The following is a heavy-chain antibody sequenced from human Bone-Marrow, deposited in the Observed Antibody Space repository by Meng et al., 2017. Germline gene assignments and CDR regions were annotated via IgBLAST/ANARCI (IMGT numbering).Heavy chain of an antibody. CDR3: ARGPTTMAHDFDY. Sequence: QVLLQQWGAALLKPSATLSHTCVVSGGSFSDYYWSWIRQPPGKGLEWIGEINHSGSTNYNPSLESRATISVDTSQNNLSLKLSSVTAADSAVYYCARGPTTMAHDFDYWGQGTLVTVSS. V-gene: IGHV4-34*01. D-gene: IGHD4-11*01. J-gene: IGHJ4*02. CDR2: INHSGST. CDR1: GGSFSDYY.